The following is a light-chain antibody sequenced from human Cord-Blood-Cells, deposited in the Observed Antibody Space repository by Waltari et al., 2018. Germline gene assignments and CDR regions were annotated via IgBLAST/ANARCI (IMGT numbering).Light chain of an antibody. CDR1: RSVVGGYNF. J-gene: IGLJ2*01. V-gene: IGLV2-11*01. Sequence: QSALTQPPPVPGLPGQSATIPCPGPRSVVGGYNFVSWYQPHPGKAPKRMIYDVSKRPSGVPDRFSGSKSGNTASLTISGLQAEDEADYYCCSYAGSYTVVFGGGTKLTVL. CDR3: CSYAGSYTVV. CDR2: DVS.